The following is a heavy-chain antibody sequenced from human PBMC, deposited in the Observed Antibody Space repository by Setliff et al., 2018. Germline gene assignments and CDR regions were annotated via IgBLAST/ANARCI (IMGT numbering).Heavy chain of an antibody. CDR3: AVAHDSSGYTSGY. CDR1: GYSISSGYY. Sequence: PSETLSLTCAVSGYSISSGYYWGWIRQPPGKGLEWIGEINHSGSTNYNPSLKSRVTISVNTSKNQFSLKLSSVTAADTAVYYCAVAHDSSGYTSGYWGQGTLVTVSS. J-gene: IGHJ4*02. CDR2: INHSGST. V-gene: IGHV4-38-2*01. D-gene: IGHD3-22*01.